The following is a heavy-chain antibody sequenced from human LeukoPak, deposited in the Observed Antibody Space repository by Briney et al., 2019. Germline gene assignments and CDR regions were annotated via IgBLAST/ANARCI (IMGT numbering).Heavy chain of an antibody. D-gene: IGHD3-22*01. V-gene: IGHV4-34*01. CDR1: GGSFSGYY. J-gene: IGHJ5*02. CDR3: XXXRVVDYYDSSGHISLDP. Sequence: SETLSLTCAVYGGSFSGYYWSWIRQPPGKGLEWIGEINHSGSTNYNPSLKSRVTISVDTSKNQFSLKLSSVTAADTAVYYCXXXRVVDYYDSSGHISLDPWGQGTLVTVSS. CDR2: INHSGST.